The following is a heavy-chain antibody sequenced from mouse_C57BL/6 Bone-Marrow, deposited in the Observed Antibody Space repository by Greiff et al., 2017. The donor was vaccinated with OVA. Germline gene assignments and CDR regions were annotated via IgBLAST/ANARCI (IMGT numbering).Heavy chain of an antibody. CDR2: IYLGNGYT. V-gene: IGHV1-58*01. CDR1: GYTFPSYG. Sequence: EVQLQESGAELVRPGSSVKMSCKTSGYTFPSYGIHWVKQRPGQGLELIGYIYLGNGYTEYNEQFKGKATMTSATSSSTAYLQLSSLTSEYSAIYFCARPTVVAYYAMDCWGQGTSVTVSS. CDR3: ARPTVVAYYAMDC. D-gene: IGHD1-1*01. J-gene: IGHJ4*01.